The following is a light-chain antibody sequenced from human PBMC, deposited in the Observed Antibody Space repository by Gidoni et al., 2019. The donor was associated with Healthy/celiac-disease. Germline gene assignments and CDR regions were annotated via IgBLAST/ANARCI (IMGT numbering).Light chain of an antibody. CDR3: QQRSNWPLT. CDR2: DAS. V-gene: IGKV3-11*01. J-gene: IGKJ4*01. CDR1: QSVSSY. Sequence: EIVLTQSPATLSLSPGERATLSCRASQSVSSYFAWYQQKPGQSPRLLIYDASNRATGIPARFSGSGSGTDFTLTISSLEPEDFAVYYCQQRSNWPLTFGGXTKVEIK.